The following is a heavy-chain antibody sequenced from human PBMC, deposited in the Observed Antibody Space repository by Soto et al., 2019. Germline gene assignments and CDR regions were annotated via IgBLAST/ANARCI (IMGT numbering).Heavy chain of an antibody. CDR3: ARGPYGDYED. Sequence: PSETLSLTCAVYGGSFSGYYWSWIRQPPGKGLEWIGEINHSGSTNYNPSLKSRVTISVDTSKNQFSLKLSSVTAADTAVYYCARGPYGDYEDWGQGTLVTVSS. D-gene: IGHD4-17*01. CDR1: GGSFSGYY. V-gene: IGHV4-34*01. J-gene: IGHJ4*02. CDR2: INHSGST.